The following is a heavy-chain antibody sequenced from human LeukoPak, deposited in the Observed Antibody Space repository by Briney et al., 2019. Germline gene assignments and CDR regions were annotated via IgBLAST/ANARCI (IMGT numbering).Heavy chain of an antibody. Sequence: PGGSLRLSCAASGSTFSSYWMSWVRQAPGKGLEWVANIKQDGSEKYYVDSVKGRFTISRDNAKNSLYLQMNSLRAEDTAVYYCASFHSSSSADLFDYWGQGTLVTVSS. CDR1: GSTFSSYW. D-gene: IGHD6-6*01. CDR3: ASFHSSSSADLFDY. V-gene: IGHV3-7*01. J-gene: IGHJ4*02. CDR2: IKQDGSEK.